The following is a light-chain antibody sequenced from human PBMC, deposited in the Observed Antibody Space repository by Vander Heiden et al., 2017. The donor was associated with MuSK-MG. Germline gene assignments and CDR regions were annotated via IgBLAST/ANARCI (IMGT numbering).Light chain of an antibody. CDR2: DAS. J-gene: IGKJ4*01. V-gene: IGKV1-33*01. CDR3: QQYYNLPNT. CDR1: PDISNY. Sequence: DIQMTQSPSSLSASVGDRVTITCQASPDISNYLNWYQQKPGKAPKLLIYDASNLETGVPSRFSGSGSGTDFTFTISSLQPEDIATYYCQQYYNLPNTFGGGTKVEIK.